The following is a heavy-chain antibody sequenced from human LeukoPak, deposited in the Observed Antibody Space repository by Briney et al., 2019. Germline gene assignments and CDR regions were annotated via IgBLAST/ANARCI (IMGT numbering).Heavy chain of an antibody. CDR1: GFNLKTYS. CDR3: ARDLTSAYWTPGGYYYYMDV. D-gene: IGHD3-16*01. Sequence: GGSLRLSCAASGFNLKTYSINWVRQAPGKGLEWISYITSDSAFMYYADSVKGRFTISRDNAKNSVYLQMHSLRVEDTAIYYCARDLTSAYWTPGGYYYYMDVWGKGTTVTVSS. V-gene: IGHV3-48*01. J-gene: IGHJ6*03. CDR2: ITSDSAFM.